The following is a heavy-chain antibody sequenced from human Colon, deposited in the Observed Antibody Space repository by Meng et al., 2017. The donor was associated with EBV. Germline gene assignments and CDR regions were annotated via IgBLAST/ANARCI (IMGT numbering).Heavy chain of an antibody. D-gene: IGHD3-3*01. V-gene: IGHV4-34*01. CDR3: RNAFCSAEAGCSDQ. CDR2: INESGST. Sequence: AAGLSKPSETLSCTCAACGGFFSNFYWSLIRQPPGKMLKWIGEINESGSTKYNPSLKSRVTILMDTSKNQFSLRLSSVTAADTAVYYCRNAFCSAEAGCSDQWGQGTLVTVSS. CDR1: GGFFSNFY. J-gene: IGHJ4*02.